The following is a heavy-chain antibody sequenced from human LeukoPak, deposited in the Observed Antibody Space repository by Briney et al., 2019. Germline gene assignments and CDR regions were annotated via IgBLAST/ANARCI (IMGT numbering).Heavy chain of an antibody. J-gene: IGHJ5*02. CDR3: ARGNGVSGYSDDWFDP. CDR2: IYYSGRT. V-gene: IGHV4-39*07. Sequence: SETLSLACTVSDGSISSSNYYWGWIRQPPGKGLEWIGSIYYSGRTYYNPSLKSRVTISVDTSKNQFSLKLNSVTAADTAVYYCARGNGVSGYSDDWFDPWGQGTLVTVSS. CDR1: DGSISSSNYY. D-gene: IGHD6-25*01.